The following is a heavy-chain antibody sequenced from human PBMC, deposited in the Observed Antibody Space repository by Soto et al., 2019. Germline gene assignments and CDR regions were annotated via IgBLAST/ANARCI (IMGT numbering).Heavy chain of an antibody. CDR1: GFTFSSYW. CDR2: IKQDGSEK. J-gene: IGHJ4*02. Sequence: EVQLVESGGGLVQPGGSLRLSCAASGFTFSSYWMSWVRQAPGKGLEWVANIKQDGSEKYYVDSVKGRFTISRDNAKNSLYLQMISLSAEDTAVYYCAREAGGWWELVSTHYFDYWGQGTLVTVSS. CDR3: AREAGGWWELVSTHYFDY. D-gene: IGHD1-26*01. V-gene: IGHV3-7*05.